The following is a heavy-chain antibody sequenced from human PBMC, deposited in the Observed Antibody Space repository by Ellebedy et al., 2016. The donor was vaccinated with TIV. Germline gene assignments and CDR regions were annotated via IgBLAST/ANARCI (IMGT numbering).Heavy chain of an antibody. V-gene: IGHV3-30*04. D-gene: IGHD3-10*01. CDR3: ASDYYGSGSYYSTFDY. CDR1: GFTFSSYA. CDR2: IAHDGSNE. Sequence: GESLKISCAASGFTFSSYAMHWVRQAPGKGLEWVGVIAHDGSNEYYADSVKGRFTISRDNSKNTLYLQMNSLGAEDTAVYYCASDYYGSGSYYSTFDYWGQGTLVTVSS. J-gene: IGHJ4*02.